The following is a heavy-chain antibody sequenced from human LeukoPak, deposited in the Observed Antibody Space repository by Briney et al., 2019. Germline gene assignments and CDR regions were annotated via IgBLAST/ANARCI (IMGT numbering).Heavy chain of an antibody. V-gene: IGHV3-30*04. D-gene: IGHD1-26*01. CDR2: ISYDGSNE. CDR1: GFTFSSYV. J-gene: IGHJ4*02. Sequence: PGGSLRLSCAASGFTFSSYVMHWVRQAPGKGLEWVAIISYDGSNEYYADSVKGRFTISRDNSKNTLYLQMNSLRAEDTAVYYCARDMFIGIVGSPARDFAFDYWGQGTLVTVSS. CDR3: ARDMFIGIVGSPARDFAFDY.